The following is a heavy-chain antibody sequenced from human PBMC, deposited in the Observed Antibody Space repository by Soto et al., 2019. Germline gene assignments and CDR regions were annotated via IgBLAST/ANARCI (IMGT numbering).Heavy chain of an antibody. D-gene: IGHD2-8*01. CDR3: ARGPRYCTNGVFYTTGGGSYYY. J-gene: IGHJ4*02. V-gene: IGHV1-8*01. CDR2: MNPNSGNT. Sequence: QVQLVQSGAEVKKPGASVKVSCKASGYTFTNYDINWVRQATGQGLEWMGWMNPNSGNTDYAQKFQGRVTMTRNTSITTAYMELSSLRSEDTAVYYCARGPRYCTNGVFYTTGGGSYYYWGQGTLVTVSS. CDR1: GYTFTNYD.